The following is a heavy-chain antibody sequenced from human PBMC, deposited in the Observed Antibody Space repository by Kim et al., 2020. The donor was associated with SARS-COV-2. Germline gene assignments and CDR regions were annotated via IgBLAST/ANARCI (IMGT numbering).Heavy chain of an antibody. V-gene: IGHV4-34*01. CDR3: ARGGAMVRGYFRPPDY. Sequence: SETLSLTCAVYGGSFSGYYWSWIRQPPGKGLEWIGEINHSGSTNYNPSLKSRVTISVDTSKNQFSLKLSSVTAADTAVYYCARGGAMVRGYFRPPDYWGQGTLVTVSS. D-gene: IGHD3-10*01. CDR1: GGSFSGYY. CDR2: INHSGST. J-gene: IGHJ4*02.